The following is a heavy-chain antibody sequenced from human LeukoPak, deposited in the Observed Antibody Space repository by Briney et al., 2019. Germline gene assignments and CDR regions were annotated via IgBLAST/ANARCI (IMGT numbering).Heavy chain of an antibody. CDR3: ARGSGYSYNEYFFDN. CDR1: GGPITGSY. Sequence: PSETLSLTCTVSGGPITGSYWSWIRQPPGKGLEWIGYIYYGGTTYYNPSLKSRVSISVDTSKNQFSLKLSSVTAADTALYYCARGSGYSYNEYFFDNWGQGTLVTVSS. J-gene: IGHJ4*02. V-gene: IGHV4-59*01. D-gene: IGHD5-18*01. CDR2: IYYGGTT.